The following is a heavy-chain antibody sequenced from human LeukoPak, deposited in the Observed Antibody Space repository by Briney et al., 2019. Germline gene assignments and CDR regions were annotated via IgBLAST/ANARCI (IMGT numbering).Heavy chain of an antibody. D-gene: IGHD3-3*01. CDR1: GGSISSYY. CDR2: IYTSGST. J-gene: IGHJ6*03. CDR3: ARVGYDFWSGSHYYYYYMDV. Sequence: PSETLSLTCTVSGGSISSYYWSWIRQPAGKGLEWIGRIYTSGSTNYNPSLKSRVTISVDTSKNQFSLKLSSVTAADTAVYYCARVGYDFWSGSHYYYYYMDVWGKGTTVTVSS. V-gene: IGHV4-4*07.